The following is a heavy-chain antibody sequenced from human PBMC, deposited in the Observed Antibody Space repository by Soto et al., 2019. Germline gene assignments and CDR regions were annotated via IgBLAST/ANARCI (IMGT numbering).Heavy chain of an antibody. Sequence: GESLKISCKGSGYSFTSHCIGWVRQMPGKGLEWMGIIYPGDSDTRYSPSFQGQVTISADKSISTAYLQWSSLKASDTAIYYCARGRTTVTTGAPYNWFDPWGQGTLVTVSS. D-gene: IGHD4-4*01. CDR3: ARGRTTVTTGAPYNWFDP. V-gene: IGHV5-51*01. CDR2: IYPGDSDT. CDR1: GYSFTSHC. J-gene: IGHJ5*02.